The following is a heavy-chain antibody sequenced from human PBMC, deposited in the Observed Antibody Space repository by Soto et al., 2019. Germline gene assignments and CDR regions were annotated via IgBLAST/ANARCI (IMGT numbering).Heavy chain of an antibody. CDR1: GFTFSSYW. CDR3: ARDYDFWSGYYILLDV. Sequence: EVQLVESGGGLVQPGGSLRLSCAASGFTFSSYWMSWVRQAPGKGLEWVVNIKQDGSEKYYVDSVKGRFTISRDNAKNSLYLQMNSLRAEDTAVYYCARDYDFWSGYYILLDVWGKGTTVTVSS. V-gene: IGHV3-7*01. CDR2: IKQDGSEK. D-gene: IGHD3-3*01. J-gene: IGHJ6*04.